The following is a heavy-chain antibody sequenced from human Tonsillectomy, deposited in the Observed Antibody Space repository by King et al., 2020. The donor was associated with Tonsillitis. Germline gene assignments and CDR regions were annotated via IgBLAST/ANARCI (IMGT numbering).Heavy chain of an antibody. CDR3: AGGGAVTAWYFDY. CDR2: ISYDGSNK. D-gene: IGHD2-21*02. J-gene: IGHJ4*02. V-gene: IGHV3-33*05. Sequence: VQLVESGGGVVQPGRSLRLSCAASKFTFSTYGMHWVRQAPGKGLEWVAVISYDGSNKYYADSVKGRFTISRANSNNTLYLQMSSLRAEDTAVYYCAGGGAVTAWYFDYRGQGTLVTVSS. CDR1: KFTFSTYG.